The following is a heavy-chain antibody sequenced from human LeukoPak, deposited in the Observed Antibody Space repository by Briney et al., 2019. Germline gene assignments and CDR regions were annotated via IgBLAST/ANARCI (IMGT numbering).Heavy chain of an antibody. CDR2: LYSGDSDT. V-gene: IGHV5-51*01. D-gene: IGHD5-18*01. J-gene: IGHJ4*02. CDR3: ARHNGAGIQQWLSPDY. CDR1: GYSFSTYW. Sequence: HGESLNISCKGSGYSFSTYWIGWVRQIRGKGLEWMGILYSGDSDTRHSPSFQGQVTISVDKSTSTAYLQWSSLKASDTAMYYCARHNGAGIQQWLSPDYWGQGTLVIVSS.